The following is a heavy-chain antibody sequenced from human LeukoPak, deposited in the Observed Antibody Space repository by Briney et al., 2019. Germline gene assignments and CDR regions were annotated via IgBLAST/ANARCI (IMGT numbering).Heavy chain of an antibody. Sequence: QTGGSLRLSCAASGFTFSSYAMSWVRQAPGKGLEWVSAISGSGGSTYYADSVKGRFTISRDNSKNTLYLQMNSLRAEDTAVYYCARPYYGGNSGYFDYWGQGTLVTVSS. D-gene: IGHD4-23*01. J-gene: IGHJ4*02. V-gene: IGHV3-23*01. CDR2: ISGSGGST. CDR3: ARPYYGGNSGYFDY. CDR1: GFTFSSYA.